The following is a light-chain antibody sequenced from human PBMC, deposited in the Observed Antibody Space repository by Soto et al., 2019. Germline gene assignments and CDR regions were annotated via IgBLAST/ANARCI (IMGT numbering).Light chain of an antibody. CDR2: DAS. Sequence: EIVLTQSPATLSLSPGERATLSCRATQSVSSCLAWYQHKPGQAPRLLIYDASNRATGIPARFSGSGSGTDFTLTISSLEPEDFAVYYCQQRSTWPLTFGGGTKVEIK. CDR1: QSVSSC. J-gene: IGKJ4*01. V-gene: IGKV3-11*01. CDR3: QQRSTWPLT.